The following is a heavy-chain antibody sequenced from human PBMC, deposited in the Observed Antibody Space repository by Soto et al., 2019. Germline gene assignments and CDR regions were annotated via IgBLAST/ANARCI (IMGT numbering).Heavy chain of an antibody. D-gene: IGHD2-15*01. V-gene: IGHV5-51*01. CDR3: ALRVGYCSGGSCYSSRAFDI. CDR2: IYPGDSDT. Sequence: GESLKISCKGSGYSFTSYWIGWVRQMPGKGLEWMGIIYPGDSDTRYSPSFQGQVTISADTSISTAYLQWSSLKASDTAMYYCALRVGYCSGGSCYSSRAFDIWGQGTMVTVSS. CDR1: GYSFTSYW. J-gene: IGHJ3*02.